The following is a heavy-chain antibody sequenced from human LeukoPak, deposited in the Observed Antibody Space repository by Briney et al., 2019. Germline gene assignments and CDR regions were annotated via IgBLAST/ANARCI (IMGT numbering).Heavy chain of an antibody. CDR2: IISNSGTP. V-gene: IGHV1-69*06. CDR1: GGTLSING. J-gene: IGHJ4*02. D-gene: IGHD3-10*01. CDR3: ARSRNYYSGGGY. Sequence: ASVKVSCKASGGTLSINGITWVRQAPTQGLEWMGAIISNSGTPNYAQKFQGRVTITADKSTNTVYMELSSLKSEDTAVYYCARSRNYYSGGGYWGQGTLVTVSS.